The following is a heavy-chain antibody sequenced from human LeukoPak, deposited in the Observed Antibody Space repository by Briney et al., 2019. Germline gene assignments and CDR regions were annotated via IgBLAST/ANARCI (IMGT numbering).Heavy chain of an antibody. CDR1: GYTFTGYY. J-gene: IGHJ4*02. D-gene: IGHD3-22*01. V-gene: IGHV1-2*02. CDR3: ARERGDSSGYSY. Sequence: ASVKVSCKASGYTFTGYYMHWVRQAPGQGLEWMGWINPNSGGTNYAQKFQGRVTMTRDTSISTAYMELSRLRSDDTAVYYCARERGDSSGYSYWGQGTLVTVSS. CDR2: INPNSGGT.